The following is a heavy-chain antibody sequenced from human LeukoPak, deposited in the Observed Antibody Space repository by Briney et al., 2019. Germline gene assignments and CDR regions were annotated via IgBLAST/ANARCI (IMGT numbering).Heavy chain of an antibody. CDR3: ARGNNYHGSWSSYYFDY. CDR1: EFTFSSYT. J-gene: IGHJ4*02. CDR2: ISGTTTYI. Sequence: PGGSLRLSCAASEFTFSSYTLNWVRQAPGRGLEWISSISGTTTYIYYADSLKGRFTISRDNAKNSLYLQMNSLRAEDTAVYYCARGNNYHGSWSSYYFDYWGQGTLVTVSS. D-gene: IGHD3-10*01. V-gene: IGHV3-21*01.